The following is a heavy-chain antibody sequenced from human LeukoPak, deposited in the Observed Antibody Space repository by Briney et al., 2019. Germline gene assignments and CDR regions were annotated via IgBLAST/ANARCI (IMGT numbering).Heavy chain of an antibody. CDR1: GFTFSSSV. J-gene: IGHJ4*02. V-gene: IGHV3-23*01. Sequence: GGSLRLSCVASGFTFSSSVMSWVRQAPGKGLEWDSTFSGSSGNTYYADSVKGRFSNSRDNSKNPLYLQMNSLRAEETAVDYCAKGEERSFKYGGQGTLVTVSS. CDR2: FSGSSGNT. CDR3: AKGEERSFKY.